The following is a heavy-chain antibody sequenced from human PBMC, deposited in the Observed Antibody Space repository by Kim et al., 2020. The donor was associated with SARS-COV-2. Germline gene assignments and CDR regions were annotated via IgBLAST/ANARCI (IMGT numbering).Heavy chain of an antibody. Sequence: SETLSLTCTVSGYSISSGYYWGWIRQPPGKGLEWIGSIYHSGSTYYNPSLKSRVTISVDTSKNQFSLKLSSVTAADTAVYYCARVLTYYYDSSGYYEAKDWFDPWGQGTLVTVSS. CDR1: GYSISSGYY. CDR3: ARVLTYYYDSSGYYEAKDWFDP. CDR2: IYHSGST. D-gene: IGHD3-22*01. V-gene: IGHV4-38-2*02. J-gene: IGHJ5*02.